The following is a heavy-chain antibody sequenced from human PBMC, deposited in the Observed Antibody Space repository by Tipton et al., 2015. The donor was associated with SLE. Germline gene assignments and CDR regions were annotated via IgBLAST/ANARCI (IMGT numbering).Heavy chain of an antibody. D-gene: IGHD2-15*01. CDR1: GFTFSSYW. CDR2: INQDGSEK. CDR3: ARGRGRGALDY. Sequence: SLRLSCAASGFTFSSYWMSWVRQAPGKGLEWVANINQDGSEKYYVDSVKGRFTISRDNAKNSLYLQMNSLRAEDTAVYYCARGRGRGALDYWGQGTLVTVSS. J-gene: IGHJ4*02. V-gene: IGHV3-7*01.